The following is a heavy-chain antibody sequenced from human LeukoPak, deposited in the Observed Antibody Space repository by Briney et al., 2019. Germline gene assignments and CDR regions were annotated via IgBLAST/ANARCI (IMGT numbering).Heavy chain of an antibody. V-gene: IGHV4-34*01. Sequence: SETLSLTCAVYGGSFSGYYWSWIRQPPGKGLEWIGEINHSGSTNYNPSLKSRVTISVDTSKNQFSLKLSSVTAADTAVYYCARFRWAVPDAFDIWGQGTMVTVSS. J-gene: IGHJ3*02. CDR3: ARFRWAVPDAFDI. CDR2: INHSGST. CDR1: GGSFSGYY. D-gene: IGHD4-23*01.